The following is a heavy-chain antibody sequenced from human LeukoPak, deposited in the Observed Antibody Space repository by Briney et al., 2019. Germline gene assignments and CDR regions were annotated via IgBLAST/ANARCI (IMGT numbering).Heavy chain of an antibody. CDR2: IYSGGST. D-gene: IGHD3-22*01. J-gene: IGHJ4*02. V-gene: IGHV3-53*01. Sequence: GGSLRLSCAASGFTVSSNYMSWVRQAPGKGLEWVSVIYSGGSTYYADSVKGRFAISRDNSKNTLYLQMNSLRAEDTAVYYCAKHLYYYDSSGYYTRSGYFDYWGQGTLVTVSS. CDR1: GFTVSSNY. CDR3: AKHLYYYDSSGYYTRSGYFDY.